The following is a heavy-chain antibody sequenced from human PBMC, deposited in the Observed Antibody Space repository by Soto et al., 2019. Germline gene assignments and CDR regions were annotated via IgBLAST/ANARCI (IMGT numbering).Heavy chain of an antibody. D-gene: IGHD2-15*01. J-gene: IGHJ6*03. CDR1: GYTFTSYG. CDR3: ARVENCSGGSSYYYYMDV. V-gene: IGHV1-18*01. CDR2: ISAYNGNT. Sequence: GASVKVSCKASGYTFTSYGISCVRQAPGQGLEWMGWISAYNGNTNYAQKLQGRVTMTTDTSTSTAYMELRSLRSDDTAVYYCARVENCSGGSSYYYYMDVWGKGTTVTVSS.